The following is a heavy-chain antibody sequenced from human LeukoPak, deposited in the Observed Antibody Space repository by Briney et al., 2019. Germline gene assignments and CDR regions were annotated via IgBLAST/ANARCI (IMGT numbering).Heavy chain of an antibody. Sequence: GGSLTLSCAASGFTFSSYAMSWVRQAPGKGLEWVSSISGSGGSTYYADSVKGRFTFSRDNSKNTLYLQMNSLRAEDTAIYYCAKGGLMVPFDYWGQGTLVSVSS. J-gene: IGHJ4*02. CDR2: ISGSGGST. CDR1: GFTFSSYA. D-gene: IGHD4/OR15-4a*01. V-gene: IGHV3-23*01. CDR3: AKGGLMVPFDY.